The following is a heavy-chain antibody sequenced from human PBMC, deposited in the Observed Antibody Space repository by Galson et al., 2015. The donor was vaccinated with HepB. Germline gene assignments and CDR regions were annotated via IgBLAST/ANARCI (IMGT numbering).Heavy chain of an antibody. V-gene: IGHV3-72*01. CDR2: STNIQTGYTT. Sequence: SLRLSCATSGFTLSDRYMDWVRQAPGKGLEGVARSTNIQTGYTTEYAASVKGRFTISRDDSRSSLFLQMNSLKTEDTALYYCVLLFRGLPYWGQGTVVTVSS. CDR1: GFTLSDRY. J-gene: IGHJ4*02. D-gene: IGHD3-10*01. CDR3: VLLFRGLPY.